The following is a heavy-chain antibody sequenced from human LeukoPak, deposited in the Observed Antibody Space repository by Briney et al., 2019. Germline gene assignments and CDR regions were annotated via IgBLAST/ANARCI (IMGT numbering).Heavy chain of an antibody. D-gene: IGHD3-22*01. J-gene: IGHJ4*02. V-gene: IGHV4-59*12. CDR1: GGSISSYY. Sequence: SETLSLTCTVSGGSISSYYWSWIRQPPGKGLEWIGYIYYSGSTNYNPSLKSRVTISVDTSKNQFSLKLSSVTAADTAVYYCARGPDYYDSSGKYSSFDYWGQGTLVTVSS. CDR2: IYYSGST. CDR3: ARGPDYYDSSGKYSSFDY.